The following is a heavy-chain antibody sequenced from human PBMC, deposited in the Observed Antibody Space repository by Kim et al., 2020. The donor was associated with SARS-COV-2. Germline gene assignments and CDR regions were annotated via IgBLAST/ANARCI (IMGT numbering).Heavy chain of an antibody. CDR2: ISSSSSYI. Sequence: GGSLRLSCAASGFTFSSYSMNWVRQAPGKGLEWVSSISSSSSYIYYADSVKGRFTISRDNAKNSLYLQMNSLRAEDTAVYYCARDPAGYYDFWSGYYYFDYWGQGTLVTVSS. D-gene: IGHD3-3*01. J-gene: IGHJ4*02. V-gene: IGHV3-21*01. CDR1: GFTFSSYS. CDR3: ARDPAGYYDFWSGYYYFDY.